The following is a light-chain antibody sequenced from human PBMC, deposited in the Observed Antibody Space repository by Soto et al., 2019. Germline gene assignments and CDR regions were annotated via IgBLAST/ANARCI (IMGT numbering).Light chain of an antibody. J-gene: IGLJ1*01. CDR2: ASS. CDR3: SSYTSGSTLDV. V-gene: IGLV2-14*01. CDR1: SSDVGSYNY. Sequence: QSALTQPASVSGSPGQSITISCTGTSSDVGSYNYVSWYQHHPGKAPRLMIYASSNRPSGVSHRFSGSRSGNTASLTISGLQAEDEADYYCSSYTSGSTLDVFGTGTKATVL.